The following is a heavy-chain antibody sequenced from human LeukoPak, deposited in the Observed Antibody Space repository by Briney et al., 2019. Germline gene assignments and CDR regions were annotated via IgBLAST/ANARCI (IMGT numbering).Heavy chain of an antibody. CDR1: GFTVSSTY. D-gene: IGHD5/OR15-5a*01. Sequence: PGGSLRLSCAASGFTVSSTYMTWVRQAPGKGLEWVSLIYSGGSTYYADFVKGRFTISRDNSKNTLYPQMNSLRAEDTAVYYCAREVSRGTYYIDYWGQGTLVTVSS. CDR2: IYSGGST. J-gene: IGHJ4*02. CDR3: AREVSRGTYYIDY. V-gene: IGHV3-53*01.